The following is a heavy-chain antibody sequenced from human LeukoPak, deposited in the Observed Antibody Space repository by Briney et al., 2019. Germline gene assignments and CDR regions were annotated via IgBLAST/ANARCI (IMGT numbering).Heavy chain of an antibody. J-gene: IGHJ4*02. Sequence: PGGSLRLSCAASGFTFSSYAMSWVRQAPRKGLEWVAQIKTETDGAPTDYAAPVKGRFTISRDDSKNTLFLQMNSLKTEDTALYYCTWSGLKIESWGQGTLVTVSS. D-gene: IGHD3-3*01. CDR1: GFTFSSYA. CDR2: IKTETDGAPT. CDR3: TWSGLKIES. V-gene: IGHV3-15*01.